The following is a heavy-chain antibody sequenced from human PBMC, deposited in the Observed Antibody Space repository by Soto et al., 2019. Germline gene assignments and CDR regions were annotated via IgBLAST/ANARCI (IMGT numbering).Heavy chain of an antibody. CDR2: ISYDGSNK. Sequence: QVQLVESGGGVVQPGRSLRLSCAASGFTFSSYGIHWVRQAPGKGREWVAVISYDGSNKYYADSVKGRFTISRDNSKNTLYLQMNSLRAEDTAVYYCAKGLAYCGGDCYSHVALWGRGTLVTVSS. CDR1: GFTFSSYG. J-gene: IGHJ2*01. D-gene: IGHD2-21*02. CDR3: AKGLAYCGGDCYSHVAL. V-gene: IGHV3-30*18.